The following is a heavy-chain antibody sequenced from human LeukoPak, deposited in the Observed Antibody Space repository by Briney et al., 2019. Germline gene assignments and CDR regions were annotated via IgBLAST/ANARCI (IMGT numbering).Heavy chain of an antibody. D-gene: IGHD3-10*02. CDR1: GGSFSGYY. CDR2: INHSGST. V-gene: IGHV4-34*01. J-gene: IGHJ4*02. CDR3: ARAHYVVGYYFDY. Sequence: PSETLSLTCAVYGGSFSGYYWSWIRQPPGKGLEWIGEINHSGSTNYSPSLKSRVTISVDTSRNQFSLKLSSVTAADTAVYYCARAHYVVGYYFDYWGQGTLVTVSS.